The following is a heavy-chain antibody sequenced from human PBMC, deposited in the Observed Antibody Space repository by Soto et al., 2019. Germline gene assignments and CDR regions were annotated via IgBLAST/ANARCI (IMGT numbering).Heavy chain of an antibody. Sequence: PSETLSLTCTVSGGYISSYYWSWLRQPPGKGLEWIGYIYYSGSTNYTPSLKSRVTISVDTSKNQFSLKLSSVTAADTAVYYCARVDKGDSFDPWGQGTLVSVSS. V-gene: IGHV4-59*01. CDR2: IYYSGST. CDR3: ARVDKGDSFDP. D-gene: IGHD1-26*01. J-gene: IGHJ5*02. CDR1: GGYISSYY.